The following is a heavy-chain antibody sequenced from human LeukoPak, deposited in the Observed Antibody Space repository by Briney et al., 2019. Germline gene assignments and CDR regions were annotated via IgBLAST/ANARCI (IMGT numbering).Heavy chain of an antibody. CDR1: GFTFSNAW. D-gene: IGHD3-22*01. CDR3: ARAAYDSSGFTIDY. CDR2: ISYDGSNK. V-gene: IGHV3-30*03. J-gene: IGHJ4*02. Sequence: GGSLRLSCAASGFTFSNAWMNWVRQAPGKGLEWVAVISYDGSNKYYADSVKGRFTISRDNSKNTLYLQMNSLRAEDTAVYYCARAAYDSSGFTIDYWGQGTLVTVSS.